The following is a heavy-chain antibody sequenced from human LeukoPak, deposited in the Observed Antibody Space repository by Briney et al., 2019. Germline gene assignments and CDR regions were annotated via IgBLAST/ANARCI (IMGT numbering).Heavy chain of an antibody. D-gene: IGHD4-17*01. Sequence: ASVKVSCKASGYTFTSYGISWVRQAPGQGLEWMGWISAYNGNTNYAQKLQGRVTMTTDTSTSTAYMELRSLRSDDTAVYYCARVASIPSTVTTEFYYYYGMDVWGQGTTVTVSS. CDR2: ISAYNGNT. CDR3: ARVASIPSTVTTEFYYYYGMDV. V-gene: IGHV1-18*01. CDR1: GYTFTSYG. J-gene: IGHJ6*02.